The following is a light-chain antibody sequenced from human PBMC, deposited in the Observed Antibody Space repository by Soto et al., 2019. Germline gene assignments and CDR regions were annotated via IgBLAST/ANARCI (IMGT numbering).Light chain of an antibody. V-gene: IGKV3-15*01. CDR2: GAS. Sequence: EIVMTQSPATLSVSPGETATLSCRASQSISSDLAWYQQKPGQAPRLLISGASTSATGIPPRSRVSGSGTEFTLTFSSLKSEDFAVYFCQQYHDWPPHTFGPGTKLEIK. CDR3: QQYHDWPPHT. CDR1: QSISSD. J-gene: IGKJ2*01.